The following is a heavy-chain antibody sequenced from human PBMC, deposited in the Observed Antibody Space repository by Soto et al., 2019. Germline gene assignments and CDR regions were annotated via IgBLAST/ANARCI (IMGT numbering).Heavy chain of an antibody. CDR1: GGSFSGYY. D-gene: IGHD3-10*01. Sequence: PSETLSLTCAVYGGSFSGYYWSWIRQPPGKGLEWIREINHSGSTNYNPSLKSRVTISVDTSKNQFSLKLSSVTAADTAVYYCARGQIITMVRGVTYYYYGMDVWGQGTTVTVSS. CDR2: INHSGST. V-gene: IGHV4-34*01. J-gene: IGHJ6*02. CDR3: ARGQIITMVRGVTYYYYGMDV.